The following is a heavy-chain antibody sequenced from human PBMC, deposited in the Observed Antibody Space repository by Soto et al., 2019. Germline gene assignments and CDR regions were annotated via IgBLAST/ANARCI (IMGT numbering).Heavy chain of an antibody. CDR2: MNPNSGNT. J-gene: IGHJ6*02. V-gene: IGHV1-8*01. CDR1: GYTFTSYD. Sequence: QVQLVQSGAEVKKPGASVKVSCKASGYTFTSYDINWVRQATGQGLEWMGWMNPNSGNTGDAQKFQGRVNMTRNTSISTAYMELSSLRSEDTAVYYCARHDDGGYRYYYYGMDVWGQGTTVTVS. CDR3: ARHDDGGYRYYYYGMDV. D-gene: IGHD4-17*01.